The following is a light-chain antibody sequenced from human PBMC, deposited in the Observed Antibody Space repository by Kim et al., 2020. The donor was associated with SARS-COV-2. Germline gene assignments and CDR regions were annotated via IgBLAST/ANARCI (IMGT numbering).Light chain of an antibody. Sequence: ASVGDRVTITCRASQSISSYLNWYQQKPGKAPKMLVYAASSLQSGVPSRFSGSGSGTDFTLTIASLRSEDSATYYCQQGYSTPSTFGQGTRLEIK. CDR1: QSISSY. CDR2: AAS. V-gene: IGKV1-39*01. CDR3: QQGYSTPST. J-gene: IGKJ5*01.